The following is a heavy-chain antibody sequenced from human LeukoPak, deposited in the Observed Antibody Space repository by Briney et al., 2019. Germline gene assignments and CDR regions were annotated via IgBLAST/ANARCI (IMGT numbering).Heavy chain of an antibody. D-gene: IGHD6-19*01. Sequence: GASVKVSCKASGYTFSDYYIHWVRQAPGQGLRWMGWINPKTGDTNYPQKSQGRVTMTRDTSISTAYMELSRLRSDDTAVYYCAREEIAVGGPPPRWFDSWGQGTLVTVSS. V-gene: IGHV1-2*02. CDR2: INPKTGDT. CDR3: AREEIAVGGPPPRWFDS. CDR1: GYTFSDYY. J-gene: IGHJ5*01.